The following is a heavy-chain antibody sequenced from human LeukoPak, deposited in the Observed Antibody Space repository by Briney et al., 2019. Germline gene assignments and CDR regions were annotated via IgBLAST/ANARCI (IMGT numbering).Heavy chain of an antibody. CDR2: MNPNSGNT. Sequence: ASVKVSCKASAYTFTSYDINWVRQASGQGLEWMGWMNPNSGNTGYAQKFQGRVTMTRNTSISTAYMELSSLRSEDTAVYYCARVGIVPAALSFYYYYYMDVWGKGTTVTVSS. V-gene: IGHV1-8*01. CDR1: AYTFTSYD. CDR3: ARVGIVPAALSFYYYYYMDV. D-gene: IGHD2-2*01. J-gene: IGHJ6*03.